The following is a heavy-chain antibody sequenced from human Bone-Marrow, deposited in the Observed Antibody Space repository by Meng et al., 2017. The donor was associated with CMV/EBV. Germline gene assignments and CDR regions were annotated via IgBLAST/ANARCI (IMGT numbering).Heavy chain of an antibody. V-gene: IGHV4-31*02. CDR3: ARVIDCSGGTCYSDWFDP. CDR1: SIKRDGYY. D-gene: IGHD2-15*01. Sequence: SIKRDGYYWSWIRQHPGKGLEWIGYIYYSGTTYNNPSLKSRVAISLDTSKNQFSLNLNSVTAADTAVYYCARVIDCSGGTCYSDWFDPWGQGTLVTVSS. J-gene: IGHJ5*02. CDR2: IYYSGTT.